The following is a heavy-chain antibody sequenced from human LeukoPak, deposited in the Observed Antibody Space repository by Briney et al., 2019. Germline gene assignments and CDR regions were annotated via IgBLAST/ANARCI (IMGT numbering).Heavy chain of an antibody. CDR1: GFTFSSAP. CDR3: AQCHTFDY. CDR2: IGGSGGNT. Sequence: GGSLRLSCAASGFTFSSAPMSWVRQAPGKGLEWVSVIGGSGGNTNYADSVRGRFTISRDNSKNTLYLQMNSLRAEDTAVYYCAQCHTFDYWGKGTLVTVSS. D-gene: IGHD2-2*01. J-gene: IGHJ4*02. V-gene: IGHV3-23*01.